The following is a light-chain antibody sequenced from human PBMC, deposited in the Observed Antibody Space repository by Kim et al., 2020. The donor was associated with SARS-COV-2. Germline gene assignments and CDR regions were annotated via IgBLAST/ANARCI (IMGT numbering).Light chain of an antibody. CDR1: NIGSKS. CDR2: YDS. CDR3: QVWDSSSDHWV. V-gene: IGLV3-21*04. J-gene: IGLJ3*02. Sequence: SYELTQSPSVSVAPGKTAWITCGGNNIGSKSVHWYQQKPGQAPVLVIYYDSDRPSGIPERFSGSNSGNTATLTISRVESGDEADYSCQVWDSSSDHWVFGGGTQLTVL.